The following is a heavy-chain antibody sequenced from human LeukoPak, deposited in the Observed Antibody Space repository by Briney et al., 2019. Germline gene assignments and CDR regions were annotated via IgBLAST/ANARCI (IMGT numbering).Heavy chain of an antibody. CDR1: GFTFSSYS. V-gene: IGHV3-48*01. CDR3: ARDGPYCSGGSCYLVQFYMDV. J-gene: IGHJ6*03. Sequence: GGSLRLSCAASGFTFSSYSMNWVRQVPGKGLEWVSYISSSSSTIYYADSVKGRFTISRDNAKNSLYLQMNSLRAEDTAVYYCARDGPYCSGGSCYLVQFYMDVWGKGTTVTVSS. D-gene: IGHD2-15*01. CDR2: ISSSSSTI.